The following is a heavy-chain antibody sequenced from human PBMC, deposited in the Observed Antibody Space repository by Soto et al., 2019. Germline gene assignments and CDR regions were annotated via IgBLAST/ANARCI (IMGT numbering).Heavy chain of an antibody. CDR1: GFTFSSYG. D-gene: IGHD3-3*01. Sequence: GGSLRLSCAASGFTFSSYGMHWVRQAPGKGLEWVAVISYDGSNKYYADSAKGRFTISRDNSKNTLYQQMNSLRAEDTAVYYCATDRYRLRFLEWFDAFDIWGQGTMVTVSS. V-gene: IGHV3-30*03. CDR3: ATDRYRLRFLEWFDAFDI. CDR2: ISYDGSNK. J-gene: IGHJ3*02.